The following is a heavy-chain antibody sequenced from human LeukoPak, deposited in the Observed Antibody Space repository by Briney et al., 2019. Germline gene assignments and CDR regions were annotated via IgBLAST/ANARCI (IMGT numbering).Heavy chain of an antibody. CDR3: ARVPLYYGSGSYYTRGLDI. D-gene: IGHD3-10*01. V-gene: IGHV1-18*01. J-gene: IGHJ3*02. Sequence: GASVKVSCKASGYTFTSYGISWVRQAPGQGLEWMGWISAYNGNTNYAQKLQGRVTMTTDTSTSTAYMELRSLRSDDTAVYYCARVPLYYGSGSYYTRGLDIWGQGTMVTVSS. CDR1: GYTFTSYG. CDR2: ISAYNGNT.